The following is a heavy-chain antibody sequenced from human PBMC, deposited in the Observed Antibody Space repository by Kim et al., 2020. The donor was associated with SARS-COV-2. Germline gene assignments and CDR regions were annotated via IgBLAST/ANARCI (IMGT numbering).Heavy chain of an antibody. D-gene: IGHD2-2*01. V-gene: IGHV4-59*08. J-gene: IGHJ6*02. Sequence: SQTLSLTCTVSGGSISSYYWSWIRQPPGKGLEWIGYIYYSGSTNYNPSLKSRVTISVDTSKNQFSLKLSSVTAADTAVYYCARRSRYCSSTSCYGNNGMDVWGQGTTVTVSS. CDR2: IYYSGST. CDR3: ARRSRYCSSTSCYGNNGMDV. CDR1: GGSISSYY.